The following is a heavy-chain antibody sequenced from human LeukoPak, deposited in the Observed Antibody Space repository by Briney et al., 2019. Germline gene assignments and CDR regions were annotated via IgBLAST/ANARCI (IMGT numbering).Heavy chain of an antibody. CDR3: ATSHYDSSGSPAFDI. Sequence: ASVKVSCKASGYTFTGYYMHWVRQAPGQGLEWMGWINPNSGGTNYAQKFQGRVTMTEDTSTDTAYMELSSLRSEDTAVYYCATSHYDSSGSPAFDIWGQGTMVTVSS. V-gene: IGHV1-2*02. J-gene: IGHJ3*02. CDR1: GYTFTGYY. CDR2: INPNSGGT. D-gene: IGHD3-22*01.